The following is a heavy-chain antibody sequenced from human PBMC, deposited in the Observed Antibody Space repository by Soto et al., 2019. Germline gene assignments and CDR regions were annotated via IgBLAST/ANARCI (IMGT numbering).Heavy chain of an antibody. CDR3: ARKSYYDSSGDS. V-gene: IGHV3-48*02. J-gene: IGHJ4*02. D-gene: IGHD3-22*01. CDR1: GFTFSTYS. Sequence: EVQLVESGGGLVQPGGSLRLSCAASGFTFSTYSTNWVRQAPGKGLEWISYISSGSNTIYYADSVKGRFTISRDNAKNSLYLQMNSLRDEDTAVYYCARKSYYDSSGDSWGQGTLVTVSS. CDR2: ISSGSNTI.